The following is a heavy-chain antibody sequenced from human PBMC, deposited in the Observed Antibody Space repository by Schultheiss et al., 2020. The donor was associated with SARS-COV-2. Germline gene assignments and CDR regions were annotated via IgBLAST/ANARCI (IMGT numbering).Heavy chain of an antibody. CDR1: GFTFSDYA. D-gene: IGHD7-27*01. CDR2: IYSGGST. Sequence: GESLKISCAASGFTFSDYAMSWVRQAPGKGLEWVSVIYSGGSTYYADSVKGRFTISRDNSKNTLYLQMNSLRAEDTAVYYCARVGKGSFPIDPWGQGTLVTVSS. V-gene: IGHV3-53*01. J-gene: IGHJ5*02. CDR3: ARVGKGSFPIDP.